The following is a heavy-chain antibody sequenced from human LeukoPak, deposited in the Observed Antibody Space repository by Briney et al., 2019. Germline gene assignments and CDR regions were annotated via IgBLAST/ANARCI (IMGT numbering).Heavy chain of an antibody. CDR2: ISGSGGST. V-gene: IGHV3-23*01. D-gene: IGHD5-24*01. Sequence: PGGSLRLSCAASGFTFSSYAMNWVRQAPGKGLEWVSGISGSGGSTYHADAVKGRFTISRDSSKNSLYLQMNSLRAEDTAVYYCARGLVEGSSYLDYWGQGTLVTVSS. CDR3: ARGLVEGSSYLDY. CDR1: GFTFSSYA. J-gene: IGHJ4*02.